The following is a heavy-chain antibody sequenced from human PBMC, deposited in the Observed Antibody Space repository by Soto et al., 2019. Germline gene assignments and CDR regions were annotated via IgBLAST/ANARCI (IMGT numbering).Heavy chain of an antibody. CDR1: GGSFSGFY. Sequence: QVQLQQWGAGLLKPSETLSLTCAVYGGSFSGFYWSWIRQPPGKGLVWIGEINHSGSTNYNPSLKSRVTISVDTSKNQFSLKLSSVTASDTALYSCARGPGDAAASNWFDPWGQGTLVTVSS. D-gene: IGHD2-15*01. V-gene: IGHV4-34*01. CDR2: INHSGST. J-gene: IGHJ5*02. CDR3: ARGPGDAAASNWFDP.